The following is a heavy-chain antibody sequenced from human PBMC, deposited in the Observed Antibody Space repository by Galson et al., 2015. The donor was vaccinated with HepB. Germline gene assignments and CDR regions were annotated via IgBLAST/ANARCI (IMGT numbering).Heavy chain of an antibody. Sequence: TLSLTCAVSGGSISSGGYSWSWIRQPPGKGLEWIGYIYHSGSTYYNPSLKSRVTISVDRSKNQFSLKLSSVTAADTAVYYCARVRGYYFDYWGQGTLVTVSS. V-gene: IGHV4-30-2*01. J-gene: IGHJ4*02. CDR1: GGSISSGGYS. CDR2: IYHSGST. CDR3: ARVRGYYFDY.